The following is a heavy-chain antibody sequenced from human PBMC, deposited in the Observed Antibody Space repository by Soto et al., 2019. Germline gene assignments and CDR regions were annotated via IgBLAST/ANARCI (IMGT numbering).Heavy chain of an antibody. CDR3: ARDRRLYYYDSSGSTPLDAFDI. J-gene: IGHJ3*02. CDR1: GYTFTGYY. Sequence: ASVKVSSKASGYTFTGYYMHWVRQAPGQGLEGMGWINPNSGGTNYAQKFQGRVTMTRDTSISTAYMELSRLRSDDTAVYYCARDRRLYYYDSSGSTPLDAFDIWGQGTMVTVSS. D-gene: IGHD3-22*01. V-gene: IGHV1-2*02. CDR2: INPNSGGT.